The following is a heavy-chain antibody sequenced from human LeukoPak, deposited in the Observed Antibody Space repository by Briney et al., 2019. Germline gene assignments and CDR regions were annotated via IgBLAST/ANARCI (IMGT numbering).Heavy chain of an antibody. CDR3: ALDYGQPITYFDY. D-gene: IGHD4-17*01. Sequence: GRSLRLSCAASGFTVSSNYMSWVRQAPGKGLEWVSVIYSGGSTYYADSVKGRFTISRDNAKNSLYLQMNSLRAEDTAVYYCALDYGQPITYFDYWGQGTLVTVSS. CDR2: IYSGGST. CDR1: GFTVSSNY. J-gene: IGHJ4*02. V-gene: IGHV3-53*01.